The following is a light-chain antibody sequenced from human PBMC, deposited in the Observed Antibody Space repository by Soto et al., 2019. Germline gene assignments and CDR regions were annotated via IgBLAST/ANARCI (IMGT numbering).Light chain of an antibody. CDR1: QTISTY. CDR3: QQCYITPAIT. Sequence: DIQMTQSPSSLSASVGDRVAITCRASQTISTYLNWYQQKPGKAPKVLIYAAASLQSGVPSRFSGSGSGTDLTLTISSLQPEDFATYYCQQCYITPAITFGQGTRLEIK. V-gene: IGKV1-39*01. CDR2: AAA. J-gene: IGKJ5*01.